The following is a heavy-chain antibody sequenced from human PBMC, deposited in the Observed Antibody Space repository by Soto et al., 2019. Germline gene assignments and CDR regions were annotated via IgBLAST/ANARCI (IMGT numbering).Heavy chain of an antibody. V-gene: IGHV4-39*01. D-gene: IGHD2-15*01. CDR3: ARHVASGERDSPPYWYFDL. J-gene: IGHJ2*01. CDR1: GGSISSSSYY. Sequence: QLQLQESGPGLVKPSETLSLTCTVSGGSISSSSYYWGWIRQPPGKGLEWIGSRYYSGSTYYNPSLTGRVTISVDTSKNQFSLKLSSVTAADTAVYYCARHVASGERDSPPYWYFDLWGRGTLVTVSS. CDR2: RYYSGST.